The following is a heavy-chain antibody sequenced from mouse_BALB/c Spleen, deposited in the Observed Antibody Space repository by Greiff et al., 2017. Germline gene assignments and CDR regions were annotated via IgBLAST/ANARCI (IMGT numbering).Heavy chain of an antibody. V-gene: IGHV5-17*02. J-gene: IGHJ4*01. CDR1: GFTFSSFG. D-gene: IGHD4-1*01. CDR3: ARGLGQMDY. CDR2: ISSGSSTI. Sequence: EVQLQQSGGGLVQPGGSRKLSCAASGFTFSSFGMHWVRQAPEKGLEWVAYISSGSSTIYYADTVKGRFTISRDNPKNTLFLQMTSLRSEDTAMYYCARGLGQMDYWGQGTSVTVSS.